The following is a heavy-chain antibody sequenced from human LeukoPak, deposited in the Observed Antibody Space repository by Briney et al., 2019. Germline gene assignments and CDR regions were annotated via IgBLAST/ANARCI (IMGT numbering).Heavy chain of an antibody. CDR2: ISGSGGST. D-gene: IGHD3-9*01. V-gene: IGHV3-23*01. CDR3: AKAYHYDMSNGYYEPPFDY. CDR1: GFTFSSYA. J-gene: IGHJ4*02. Sequence: GGSLRLSCAASGFTFSSYAMSWVRQAPGKGLEWVSAISGSGGSTYYADSVKGRFTISRDNSKNTLYLQMNSLRAEDTAVYYRAKAYHYDMSNGYYEPPFDYRGQGTLVTVSS.